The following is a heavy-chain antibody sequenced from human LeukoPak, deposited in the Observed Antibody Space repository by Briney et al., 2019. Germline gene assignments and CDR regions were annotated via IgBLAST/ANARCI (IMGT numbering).Heavy chain of an antibody. D-gene: IGHD1-1*01. Sequence: SETLPLTCAVYGGSFSGYYWSWIRQPPGKGLEWIGYIYYSGSTNYNPSLKSRVTISVDTSKNQFSLKLSSVTAADTAVYYCARVAGPYNWFDPWGQGTLVTVSS. J-gene: IGHJ5*02. CDR2: IYYSGST. CDR1: GGSFSGYY. V-gene: IGHV4-59*01. CDR3: ARVAGPYNWFDP.